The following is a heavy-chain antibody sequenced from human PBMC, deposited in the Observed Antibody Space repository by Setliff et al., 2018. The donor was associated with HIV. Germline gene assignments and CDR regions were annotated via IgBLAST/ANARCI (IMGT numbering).Heavy chain of an antibody. CDR1: GGSISSSTYY. CDR3: ARRGRDGVLIVFATGFDP. J-gene: IGHJ5*02. V-gene: IGHV4-39*01. CDR2: ILYTGGT. D-gene: IGHD2-8*01. Sequence: SETLSLTCSVYGGSISSSTYYWGWIRQPPGKGLECIGDILYTGGTYYNPSLKSRVAISIDTSENRFSLRLNSVTAAETGVYYCARRGRDGVLIVFATGFDPWGQGTLVTVSS.